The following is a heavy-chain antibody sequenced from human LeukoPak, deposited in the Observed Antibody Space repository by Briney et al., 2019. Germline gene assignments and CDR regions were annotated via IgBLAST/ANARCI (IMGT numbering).Heavy chain of an antibody. Sequence: GGSLRLSCAASGFTFSSYWMSWVRQAPGKGPEWVANIKEDGSETYSVDSVKGRFAISRDNTDNSLYLQMNSLRVEDTAVYYFXXSLGPXXXXVXXXXTTVIVSS. CDR1: GFTFSSYW. CDR2: IKEDGSET. J-gene: IGHJ6*04. CDR3: XXSLGPXXXXV. V-gene: IGHV3-7*01.